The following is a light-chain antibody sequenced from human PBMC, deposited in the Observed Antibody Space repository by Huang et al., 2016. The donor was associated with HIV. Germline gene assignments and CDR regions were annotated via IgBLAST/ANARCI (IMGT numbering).Light chain of an antibody. CDR2: SSS. CDR3: HQYYSFPYT. Sequence: DIEMPQSPSSLSASVGDRVTVTCRTSQGISNYLAWFQQKPGKAPKSLIQSSSSLQSGVPSRCSGSGSGTDFTLTISGLQPDDSATYYCHQYYSFPYTFGQGTKLEIK. V-gene: IGKV1-16*01. CDR1: QGISNY. J-gene: IGKJ2*01.